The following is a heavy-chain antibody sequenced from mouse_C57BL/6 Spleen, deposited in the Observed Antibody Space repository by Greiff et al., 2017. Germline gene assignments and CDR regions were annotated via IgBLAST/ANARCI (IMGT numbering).Heavy chain of an antibody. J-gene: IGHJ4*01. CDR2: INPNNGGT. Sequence: EVQLQQSGPELVKPGASVKISCKASGYTFTDYYMNWVKQSHGKSLEWIGDINPNNGGTSYNQKFKGKATLTVDKSSSTAYMELRSLTSEDSAVYYCARCYYGSPRAMDYWGQGTSGTVSS. CDR3: ARCYYGSPRAMDY. V-gene: IGHV1-26*01. D-gene: IGHD1-1*01. CDR1: GYTFTDYY.